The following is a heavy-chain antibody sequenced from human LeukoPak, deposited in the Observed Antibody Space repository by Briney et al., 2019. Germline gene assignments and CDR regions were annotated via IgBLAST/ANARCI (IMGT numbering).Heavy chain of an antibody. CDR2: ISSSSSYI. V-gene: IGHV3-21*01. Sequence: GGSLRLSCAASGFTFSSYSMNWVRQAPGKGLEWVSSISSSSSYIYYADSVKGRFTISRDNAKSSLYLQMNSLRAEDTAVYYCARDGLGCADYWGQGTLVTVSS. D-gene: IGHD4/OR15-4a*01. CDR3: ARDGLGCADY. J-gene: IGHJ4*02. CDR1: GFTFSSYS.